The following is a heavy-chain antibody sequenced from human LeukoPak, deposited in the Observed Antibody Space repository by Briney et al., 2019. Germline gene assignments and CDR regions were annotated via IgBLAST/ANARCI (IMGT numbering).Heavy chain of an antibody. CDR2: IGSSSSYI. Sequence: GGSLRLSCAASGFTFSSYSMNWVRQAPGKGLEWVSSIGSSSSYIYYADSVKGRFTISRDNAKNSLYLQMNSLRAEDTAVYYCARGTAVTTKYNWFDPWGQGTLVTVSS. CDR3: ARGTAVTTKYNWFDP. V-gene: IGHV3-21*01. J-gene: IGHJ5*02. D-gene: IGHD4-17*01. CDR1: GFTFSSYS.